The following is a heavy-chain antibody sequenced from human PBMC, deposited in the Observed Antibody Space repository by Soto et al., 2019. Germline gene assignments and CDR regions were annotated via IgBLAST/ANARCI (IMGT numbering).Heavy chain of an antibody. V-gene: IGHV3-30-3*01. D-gene: IGHD5-18*01. CDR3: ARVLADTAMVFLFDY. CDR1: GFTFSSYA. CDR2: ISYDGSNK. Sequence: GGSLRLSCAASGFTFSSYAMHWVRQAPGKGLEWVAVISYDGSNKYYADSVKGRFTISRDNSKNTLYLQMNSLRAEDTAVYYCARVLADTAMVFLFDYWGQGTLVTVSS. J-gene: IGHJ4*02.